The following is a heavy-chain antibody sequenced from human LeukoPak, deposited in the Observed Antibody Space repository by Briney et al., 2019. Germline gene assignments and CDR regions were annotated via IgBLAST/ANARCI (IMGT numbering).Heavy chain of an antibody. V-gene: IGHV5-51*01. CDR3: ARWRYGSGLYYFDY. J-gene: IGHJ4*02. D-gene: IGHD3-10*01. CDR2: IHPGDSDT. Sequence: GESLKISCEASGYIFPNYWIGWVRQVPGKGLDWMGLIHPGDSDTRYSPSFQGQVTISVDKSITTAYLQWSCLQASDTAMYYCARWRYGSGLYYFDYWGQGTLVTVSS. CDR1: GYIFPNYW.